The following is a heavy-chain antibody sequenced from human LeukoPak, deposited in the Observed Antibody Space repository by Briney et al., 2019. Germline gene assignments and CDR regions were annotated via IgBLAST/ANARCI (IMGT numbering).Heavy chain of an antibody. J-gene: IGHJ6*03. Sequence: GASVKVSCKASGYTFTSYGISWVRQAPGPGLEWMGWISAYNGNTNYAQKLQGRVTMTTDTSTSTAYMELSSLRSEDTAVYYCARGRGYCSGGSCRRRSNYYYYMDVWGKGTTVTISS. CDR2: ISAYNGNT. CDR1: GYTFTSYG. V-gene: IGHV1-18*01. CDR3: ARGRGYCSGGSCRRRSNYYYYMDV. D-gene: IGHD2-15*01.